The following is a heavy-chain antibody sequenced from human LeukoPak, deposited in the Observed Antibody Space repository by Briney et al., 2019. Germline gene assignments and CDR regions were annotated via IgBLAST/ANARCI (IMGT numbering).Heavy chain of an antibody. D-gene: IGHD6-25*01. CDR3: ARDGAAYYFDY. J-gene: IGHJ4*02. CDR1: GFTFSIYE. V-gene: IGHV3-48*03. CDR2: ISSSGSTI. Sequence: GGSLRLSCAASGFTFSIYEMSWVRQAPGKGLEWVSYISSSGSTIYYADSVKGRFTISRDNAKNSLYLQMNSLRAEDTAVYSCARDGAAYYFDYWGQGTLVTVSS.